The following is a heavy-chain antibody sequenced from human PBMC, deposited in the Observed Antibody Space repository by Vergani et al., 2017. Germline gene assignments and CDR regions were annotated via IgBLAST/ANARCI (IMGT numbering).Heavy chain of an antibody. CDR2: IHPADSDT. Sequence: EVQLVQSGAEVKKRGESLNISCQISGYSFTNYWIGWVRQMPGKGLEWMGIIHPADSDTRYSPSFQGQVTISVDKSISTAYLQRSSLRASDSAMYYCARLYGRDSSGIKYFDYWGQGTLVTVSS. V-gene: IGHV5-51*01. J-gene: IGHJ4*02. CDR1: GYSFTNYW. D-gene: IGHD3-22*01. CDR3: ARLYGRDSSGIKYFDY.